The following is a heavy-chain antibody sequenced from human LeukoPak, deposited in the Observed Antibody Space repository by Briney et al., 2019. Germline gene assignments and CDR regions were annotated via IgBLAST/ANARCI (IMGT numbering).Heavy chain of an antibody. J-gene: IGHJ5*02. CDR2: ISAYNGNT. D-gene: IGHD3-9*01. CDR1: GYTFTDYY. CDR3: ARDSGYDILTGYYFNWFDP. V-gene: IGHV1-18*04. Sequence: ASVKVSCKASGYTFTDYYVHWVRQAPGQGLERMGWISAYNGNTNYAQKLQGRVTMTTDTSTSTAYMELRSLRSDDTAVYYCARDSGYDILTGYYFNWFDPWGQGTLVTVSS.